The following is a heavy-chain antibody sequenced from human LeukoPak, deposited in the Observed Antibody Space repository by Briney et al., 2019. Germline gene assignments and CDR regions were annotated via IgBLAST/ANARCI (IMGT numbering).Heavy chain of an antibody. CDR1: GFTFSSYA. CDR2: ISYDGSNK. CDR3: ARMAAETGTPFLDY. Sequence: GGSLRLSCAASGFTFSSYAMHWVRQAPGKGLEWVAVISYDGSNKYYADSVKGRFTISRDNSKNTLYLQMNSLRAEDTAVYYCARMAAETGTPFLDYWGQGTLVTVSS. J-gene: IGHJ4*02. D-gene: IGHD1-1*01. V-gene: IGHV3-30-3*01.